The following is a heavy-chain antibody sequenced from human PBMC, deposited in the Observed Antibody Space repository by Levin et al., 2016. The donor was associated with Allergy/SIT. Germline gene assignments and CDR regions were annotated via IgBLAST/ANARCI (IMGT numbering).Heavy chain of an antibody. V-gene: IGHV5-10-1*01. CDR2: IDPSDSYT. Sequence: VRQMPGKGLEWMGRIDPSDSYTSYSPSFQGHVTISADTSINTAYLQWSSLKASDTAIFYCARLGLRDTAMTPDAFDIWGQGTVVTVSS. J-gene: IGHJ3*02. D-gene: IGHD5-18*01. CDR3: ARLGLRDTAMTPDAFDI.